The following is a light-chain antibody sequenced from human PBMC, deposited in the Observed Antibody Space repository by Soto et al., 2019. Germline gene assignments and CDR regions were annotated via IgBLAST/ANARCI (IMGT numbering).Light chain of an antibody. J-gene: IGKJ1*01. Sequence: DIQMTHAPSSVSASVGDRVTITCRASPGIGSLLAWYQQKPGQAPTLLIYTASSLQSGFPSKFRGSGSWTDFTLTIISLKTAERATCYCQQAHIYPWTFGQGTRVHIK. CDR2: TAS. CDR3: QQAHIYPWT. CDR1: PGIGSL. V-gene: IGKV1-12*02.